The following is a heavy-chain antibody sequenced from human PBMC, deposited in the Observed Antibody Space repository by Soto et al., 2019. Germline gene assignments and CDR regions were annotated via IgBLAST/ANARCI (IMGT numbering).Heavy chain of an antibody. CDR2: ISGSGGST. CDR1: GFTFSSYA. V-gene: IGHV3-23*01. D-gene: IGHD2-15*01. J-gene: IGHJ3*02. CDR3: AKKKTYCSGGSCYLDAFDI. Sequence: GGSLILSCAASGFTFSSYAMSWVRQAPGKGLEWVSAISGSGGSTYYADSVKGRFTISRDNSKNTLYLQMNSLRAEDMAVYYCAKKKTYCSGGSCYLDAFDIWGQGTMVTVSS.